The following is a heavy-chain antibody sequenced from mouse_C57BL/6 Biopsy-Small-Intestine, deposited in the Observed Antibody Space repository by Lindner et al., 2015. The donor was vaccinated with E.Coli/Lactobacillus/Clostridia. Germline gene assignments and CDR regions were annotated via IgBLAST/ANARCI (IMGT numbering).Heavy chain of an antibody. V-gene: IGHV1-18*01. Sequence: VQLQESGPELVKPGASVKIPCKASGYTFTDYNMDWMKQSHGKSLEWIGDINPNNGVTIYNQKFKGKATLTIDKSSSTAYMELRSLTSEDTAVYYCARRGNWGQGTLVTVSA. J-gene: IGHJ3*01. CDR2: INPNNGVT. CDR1: GYTFTDYN. CDR3: ARRGN.